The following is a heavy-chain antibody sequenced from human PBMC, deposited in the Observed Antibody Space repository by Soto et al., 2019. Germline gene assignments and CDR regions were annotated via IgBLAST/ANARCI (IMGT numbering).Heavy chain of an antibody. V-gene: IGHV4-31*03. CDR2: IYNSEST. D-gene: IGHD3-22*01. Sequence: SETLSLTCTVSGGSISSGGYYWSWIRQHPGKGLEWIGYIYNSESTYYNPSLKSRVTISVATSKNQFSLKLSSVTAADTAVYYCARSDSSGYYFDYWGQGTLVTVSS. J-gene: IGHJ4*02. CDR1: GGSISSGGYY. CDR3: ARSDSSGYYFDY.